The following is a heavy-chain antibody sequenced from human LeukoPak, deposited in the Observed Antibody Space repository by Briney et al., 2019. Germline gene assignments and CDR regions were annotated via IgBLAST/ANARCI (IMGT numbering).Heavy chain of an antibody. CDR3: ARGIVVVAQLGYYYYYMDV. V-gene: IGHV4-4*07. CDR1: GGSISSYY. CDR2: IYTSGST. Sequence: SETLSLTCTVSGGSISSYYWSWIRQPAGKGLEWIGRIYTSGSTNYNPSLKSRVTMSVDTSKNQFSLKLSSVTAGDTAMYYCARGIVVVAQLGYYYYYMDVWGKGTTVTISS. D-gene: IGHD2-15*01. J-gene: IGHJ6*03.